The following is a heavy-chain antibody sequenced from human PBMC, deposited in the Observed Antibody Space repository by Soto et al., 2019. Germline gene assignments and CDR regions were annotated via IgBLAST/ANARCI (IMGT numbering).Heavy chain of an antibody. J-gene: IGHJ4*02. CDR1: GDSISSYS. D-gene: IGHD3-22*01. Sequence: SETLSLTCSVSGDSISSYSWSWVRQPAGKGLEWLGRVYRGTSNYNPSLKSRLIMSLDTSKNQFSLNLRSVTAADTAVYYCARESLKETITMTVVIDHWGQGTQVTVSS. CDR3: ARESLKETITMTVVIDH. V-gene: IGHV4-4*07. CDR2: VYRGTS.